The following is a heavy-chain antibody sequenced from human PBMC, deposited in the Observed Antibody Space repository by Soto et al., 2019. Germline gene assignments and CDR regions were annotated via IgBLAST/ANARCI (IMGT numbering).Heavy chain of an antibody. Sequence: GGSLRLSCAASGFTFSSYAMSWVRQAPGKGLEWVSAISGSGGSTYYADSVKGRFTISRDNSKNTLYLQMNSLRAEDTAVYYCAKGVLEWLHNYYYYGMDVWGQGTTVTVSS. CDR1: GFTFSSYA. J-gene: IGHJ6*02. CDR2: ISGSGGST. CDR3: AKGVLEWLHNYYYYGMDV. D-gene: IGHD3-3*01. V-gene: IGHV3-23*01.